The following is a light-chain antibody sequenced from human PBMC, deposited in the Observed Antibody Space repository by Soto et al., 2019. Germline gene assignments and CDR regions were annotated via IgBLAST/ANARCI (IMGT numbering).Light chain of an antibody. Sequence: DLQMTQSPSSLSASVGDRVSITCRPSQTIATYLNWYQQKPGKAPKLLIYAASSLKSGVPSRFSGSGSGTDFTLTISSLQPEDFATYYCQQSYNTPYTFGQGTKLEIK. J-gene: IGKJ2*01. V-gene: IGKV1-39*01. CDR3: QQSYNTPYT. CDR1: QTIATY. CDR2: AAS.